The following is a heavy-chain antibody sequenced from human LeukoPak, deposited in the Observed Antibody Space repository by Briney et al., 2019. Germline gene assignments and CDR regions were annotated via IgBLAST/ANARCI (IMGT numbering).Heavy chain of an antibody. CDR1: GFTFSSYG. V-gene: IGHV3-30*18. CDR3: AKHAVSGSHFVL. Sequence: GGSLRLSCAASGFTFSSYGMHWVRQAPGRGLEWVAVISYDGSNKYYADSVKGRFTISRDNSKNTLYLQMNSLRAEDTAVYYCAKHAVSGSHFVLGGQETLVTVSS. D-gene: IGHD3-10*01. J-gene: IGHJ4*02. CDR2: ISYDGSNK.